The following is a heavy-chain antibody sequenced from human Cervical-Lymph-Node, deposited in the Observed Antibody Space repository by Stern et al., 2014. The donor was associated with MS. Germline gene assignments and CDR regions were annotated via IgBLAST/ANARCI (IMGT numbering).Heavy chain of an antibody. CDR1: GFNVSDYW. Sequence: VHLVESGGGLVKPGGSLRLSCAASGFNVSDYWLSWIRQAPGKGLEWVSYISTRGSTIDYADSVKGRFTISRDNANNSVYLQMDSLRAEDTAVYYCARDVTARRPAAGATTSRRALYYNGMDVWGQGTTVTVSS. J-gene: IGHJ6*02. CDR2: ISTRGSTI. D-gene: IGHD6-13*01. CDR3: ARDVTARRPAAGATTSRRALYYNGMDV. V-gene: IGHV3-11*01.